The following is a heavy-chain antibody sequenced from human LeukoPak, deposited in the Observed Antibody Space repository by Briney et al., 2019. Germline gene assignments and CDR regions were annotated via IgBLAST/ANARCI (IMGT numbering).Heavy chain of an antibody. Sequence: GGSLRLSCAASGFTFSSYAMHWVRQAPGKGLEWVAVISYDGSNKYYADSVKGRFTISRDNSKNTLYLQMNSLRAEDTAVYYCARDALYDNLEDWGQGTMVTVSS. CDR2: ISYDGSNK. J-gene: IGHJ3*01. CDR1: GFTFSSYA. D-gene: IGHD3-9*01. V-gene: IGHV3-30-3*01. CDR3: ARDALYDNLED.